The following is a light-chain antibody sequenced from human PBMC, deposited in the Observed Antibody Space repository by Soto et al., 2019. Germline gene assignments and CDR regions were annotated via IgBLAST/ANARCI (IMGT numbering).Light chain of an antibody. CDR3: QQAANFPLT. J-gene: IGKJ4*01. V-gene: IGKV1-12*01. Sequence: DIQMTQSPSSVSASVGDRVIITCRASQAFGTLLAWYQQKRGKAPKLLIYGISTLQGGVPSRFSGSESGADFTLTISSVQPEDSATYYWQQAANFPLTFGGGTDVEI. CDR1: QAFGTL. CDR2: GIS.